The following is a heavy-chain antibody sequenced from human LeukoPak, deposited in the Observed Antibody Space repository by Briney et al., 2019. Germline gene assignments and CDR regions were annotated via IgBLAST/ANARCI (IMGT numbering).Heavy chain of an antibody. D-gene: IGHD1-1*01. CDR2: IYHNWGI. CDR3: ARNVTAGYFDY. V-gene: IGHV4-38-2*01. Sequence: SETLSLTCAVSGYPISSGYYWGWIRQPPGTGLEWIATIYHNWGIYFNPSLKSRVTISLDTSKNQFSLKLTSVTAADTAMYYCARNVTAGYFDYWGQGILVTVSS. CDR1: GYPISSGYY. J-gene: IGHJ4*02.